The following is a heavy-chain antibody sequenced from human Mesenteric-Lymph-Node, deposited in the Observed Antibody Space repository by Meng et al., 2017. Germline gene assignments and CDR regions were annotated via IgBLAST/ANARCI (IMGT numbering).Heavy chain of an antibody. D-gene: IGHD2-15*01. J-gene: IGHJ4*02. CDR3: AADQGMGYCSGCSCYSDY. CDR1: GFTFTSSA. CDR2: IVGGSGNT. Sequence: SVKVSCKASGFTFTSSAVQWVRQARGQSLEWIGWIVGGSGNTNYAQKFQERVTITRDMSTSTAYMELSSLGSEDTAVYYCAADQGMGYCSGCSCYSDYWGQGTLVTVSS. V-gene: IGHV1-58*01.